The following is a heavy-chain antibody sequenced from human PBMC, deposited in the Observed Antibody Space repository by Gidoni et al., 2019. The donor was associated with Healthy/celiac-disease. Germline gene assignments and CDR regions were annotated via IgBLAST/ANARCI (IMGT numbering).Heavy chain of an antibody. CDR3: ARVPPVTYYYYGMDV. V-gene: IGHV3-11*01. CDR1: GFTLSAYY. CDR2: ISSSGRAI. J-gene: IGHJ6*02. Sequence: QVQLVESGGGLVKPGGSLRHPCAASGFTLSAYYMSWIRQAPGQGPEWVSYISSSGRAIYYADSVKGRFTISRDNAKNSLYLKMNSLRAEDTAVYYCARVPPVTYYYYGMDVWGQGTTVTVSS. D-gene: IGHD4-17*01.